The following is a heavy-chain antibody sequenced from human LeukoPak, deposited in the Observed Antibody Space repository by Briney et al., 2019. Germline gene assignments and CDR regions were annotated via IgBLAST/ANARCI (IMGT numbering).Heavy chain of an antibody. V-gene: IGHV3-49*04. Sequence: PGRSLRLSCTASGFTFGDYAMSWVRQAPGKGLEWVGFIRSKAYGGTTEYAASVKGRFTISGDDSKSIACLQMNSLKTEDTAVYYCTSGYYYDSSGYPDYWGQGTLVTVSS. CDR3: TSGYYYDSSGYPDY. D-gene: IGHD3-22*01. CDR1: GFTFGDYA. J-gene: IGHJ4*02. CDR2: IRSKAYGGTT.